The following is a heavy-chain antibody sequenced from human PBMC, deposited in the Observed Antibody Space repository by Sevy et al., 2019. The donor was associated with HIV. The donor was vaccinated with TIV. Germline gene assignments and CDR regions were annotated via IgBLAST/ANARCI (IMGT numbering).Heavy chain of an antibody. CDR2: ISPFNGDT. J-gene: IGHJ4*02. CDR1: GYTFTNYR. V-gene: IGHV1-18*01. Sequence: ASVKVSCKASGYTFTNYRIYWVRQTPGQELEWIGWISPFNGDTNYVQKLQGRVTMITDTSTSTAYMELRSLRSDDTAVYYCARAYCSGGSCYSLAYWGQGTLVTVSS. D-gene: IGHD2-15*01. CDR3: ARAYCSGGSCYSLAY.